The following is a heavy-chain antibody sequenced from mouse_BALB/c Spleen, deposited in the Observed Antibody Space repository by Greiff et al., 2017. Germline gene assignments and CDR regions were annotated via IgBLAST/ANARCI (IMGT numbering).Heavy chain of an antibody. V-gene: IGHV3-8*02. CDR1: GDSITSGY. Sequence: VQLQQSGPSLVKPSQTLSLTCSVTGDSITSGYWNWIRKFPGNKLEYMGYISYSGSTYYNPSLKSRISITRDTSKNQYYLQLNSVTTEDTATYYCARSYYYGSSPYWYFDVWGAGTTVTVSS. CDR3: ARSYYYGSSPYWYFDV. D-gene: IGHD1-1*01. CDR2: ISYSGST. J-gene: IGHJ1*01.